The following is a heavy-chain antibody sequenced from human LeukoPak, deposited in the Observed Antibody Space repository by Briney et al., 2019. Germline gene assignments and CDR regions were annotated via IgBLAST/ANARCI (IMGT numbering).Heavy chain of an antibody. CDR2: INPNSGGT. V-gene: IGHV1-2*02. D-gene: IGHD2-2*01. CDR1: GYTFTGYY. Sequence: ASVKVSCKASGYTFTGYYMHWVRQAPGQGLEWMGWINPNSGGTNYAQKFQGRVTMTRDTSISTAYMELSRLRSDDTAVYYCAAVVPAATGPFDYWGQGTLVTVSS. CDR3: AAVVPAATGPFDY. J-gene: IGHJ4*02.